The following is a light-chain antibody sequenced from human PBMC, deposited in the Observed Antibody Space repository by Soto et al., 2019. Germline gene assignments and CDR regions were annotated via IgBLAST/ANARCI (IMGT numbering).Light chain of an antibody. J-gene: IGLJ1*01. Sequence: QSVLTQPPPASGSPGRAVTISCTGTSNDVGGYDYVSWYQQHPGKPPKLIIYEVTKRPSGVPDRFSGSKSGNTASLTVSGLQAEDEADYYCCSFAGSNTNHVFGTGTKATVL. CDR2: EVT. CDR3: CSFAGSNTNHV. V-gene: IGLV2-8*01. CDR1: SNDVGGYDY.